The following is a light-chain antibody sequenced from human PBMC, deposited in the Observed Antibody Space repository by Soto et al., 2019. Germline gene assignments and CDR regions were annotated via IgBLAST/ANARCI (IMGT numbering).Light chain of an antibody. Sequence: IVLTQSPGTLSLYPGERATLSCRASQSVYNNYLAWYQQKPGQTPRLLVNGASNRATGIPDRFSGGGSGTDFTLTLSSLEPEDFAVYYCQQYGLPPHSFGQGTRVEIK. V-gene: IGKV3-20*01. CDR1: QSVYNNY. CDR3: QQYGLPPHS. CDR2: GAS. J-gene: IGKJ2*01.